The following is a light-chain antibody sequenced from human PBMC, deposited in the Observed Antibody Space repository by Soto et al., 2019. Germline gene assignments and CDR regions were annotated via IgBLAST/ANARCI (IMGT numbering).Light chain of an antibody. J-gene: IGLJ2*01. CDR3: CSYAGSVV. V-gene: IGLV2-23*01. CDR2: EGS. Sequence: QSALTQPASVSGSPGQSITISCTGTSSDVGSYNLVSWYQQHPGKAPKLMIYEGSKRPSGVSNRFSGSKSGNTASLTISGLPGEDEADYYCCSYAGSVVFGGGTKLTVL. CDR1: SSDVGSYNL.